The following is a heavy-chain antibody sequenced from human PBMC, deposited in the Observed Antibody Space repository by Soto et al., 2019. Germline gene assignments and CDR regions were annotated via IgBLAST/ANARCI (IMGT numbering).Heavy chain of an antibody. CDR2: IKQDGSEK. CDR3: ARDLPNWNYPGIVDY. V-gene: IGHV3-7*01. D-gene: IGHD1-7*01. CDR1: GFTFSSYW. J-gene: IGHJ4*02. Sequence: GGSLRLSCAASGFTFSSYWMSWVRQAPGKGLEWVANIKQDGSEKYYVDSVKGRFTISRDNAKNSLYLQMNSLRAEDTAVYYCARDLPNWNYPGIVDYWGQGTLVTVSS.